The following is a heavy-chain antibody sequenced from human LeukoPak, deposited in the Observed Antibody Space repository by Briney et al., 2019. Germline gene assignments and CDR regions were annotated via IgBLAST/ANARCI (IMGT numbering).Heavy chain of an antibody. D-gene: IGHD1-1*01. Sequence: SETLSLTCTVSGGSIGSSSYYWGWIRQPPGKGLEWIGSIYYSGSTYYNPSLKSRVTISLDTSKNQFSLKLSSVTAADTAMYYCAREKIGTGTILGKDYYYMDVWGKGTTVTVSS. V-gene: IGHV4-39*07. CDR2: IYYSGST. CDR3: AREKIGTGTILGKDYYYMDV. CDR1: GGSIGSSSYY. J-gene: IGHJ6*03.